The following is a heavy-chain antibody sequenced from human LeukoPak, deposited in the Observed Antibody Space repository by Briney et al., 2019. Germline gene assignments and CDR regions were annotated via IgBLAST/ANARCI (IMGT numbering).Heavy chain of an antibody. Sequence: SETLSLTCTVSDGSISSYYWSWIRQSPGKGLEWIGYIHDSDNTYYSPSLKSRVTISVDTSKNQFSLRVNSMTAADTAAYYCARGRRTIFGVVTPHFDYWGQGTLVTVSS. D-gene: IGHD3-3*01. CDR2: IHDSDNT. J-gene: IGHJ4*02. V-gene: IGHV4-59*01. CDR3: ARGRRTIFGVVTPHFDY. CDR1: DGSISSYY.